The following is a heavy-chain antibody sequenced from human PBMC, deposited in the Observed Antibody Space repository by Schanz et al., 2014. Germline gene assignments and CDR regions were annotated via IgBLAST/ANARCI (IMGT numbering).Heavy chain of an antibody. J-gene: IGHJ4*01. V-gene: IGHV1-18*01. D-gene: IGHD6-6*01. Sequence: QVQLVQSGAEVKKPGSSVKVSCKASRSTFSSYTISWVRQARGQGLEWIGWISAQTGDTRYAQKMQGRVTMTRDVSSTTAFLELRSLRYDDTAVYYCARDQSPYTNSSDVRYFDYWGHGSLVTVSS. CDR1: RSTFSSYT. CDR3: ARDQSPYTNSSDVRYFDY. CDR2: ISAQTGDT.